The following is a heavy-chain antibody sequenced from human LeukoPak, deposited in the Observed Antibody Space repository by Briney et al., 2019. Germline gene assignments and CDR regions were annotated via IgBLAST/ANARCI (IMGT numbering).Heavy chain of an antibody. V-gene: IGHV3-33*01. CDR3: ARGSTGQYYYYYYMDV. CDR1: GFTFSSYG. Sequence: GRSLRLSCAASGFTFSSYGMHWVRQAPGKGLEWVAVIWYDGSNKYYPDSVRGRFTVSRDDFKNTLYLQMDSLRAEDTAVYYCARGSTGQYYYYYYMDVWGKGTTVTVSS. CDR2: IWYDGSNK. J-gene: IGHJ6*03. D-gene: IGHD1-1*01.